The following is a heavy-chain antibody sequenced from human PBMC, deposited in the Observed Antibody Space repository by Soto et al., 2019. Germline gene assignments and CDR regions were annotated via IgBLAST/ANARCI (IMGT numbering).Heavy chain of an antibody. CDR2: INPNSGGT. Sequence: GASVKVSCKASGYTFTGYYMHWVRQAPGQGLEWMGWINPNSGGTNYAQKFQGWVTMTRDTSISTAYMELSRLRSYDTSVYYFARGEPGTYIVVVTPYGMDVWGQGXTVTVSS. J-gene: IGHJ6*02. CDR1: GYTFTGYY. V-gene: IGHV1-2*04. CDR3: ARGEPGTYIVVVTPYGMDV. D-gene: IGHD2-21*02.